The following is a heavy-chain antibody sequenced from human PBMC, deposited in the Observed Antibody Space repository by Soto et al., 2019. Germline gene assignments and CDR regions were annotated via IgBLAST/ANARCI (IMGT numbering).Heavy chain of an antibody. J-gene: IGHJ4*02. CDR2: ISSSSSYI. CDR3: ARDPQGIAAAGTGYFDY. Sequence: LRLSCAASGFTFSSYSMNWVRQAPGKGLEWVSSISSSSSYIYYADSVKGRFTISRDNAKNSLYLQMNSLRAEDTAVYYCARDPQGIAAAGTGYFDYWGQGTLVTVSS. V-gene: IGHV3-21*01. D-gene: IGHD6-13*01. CDR1: GFTFSSYS.